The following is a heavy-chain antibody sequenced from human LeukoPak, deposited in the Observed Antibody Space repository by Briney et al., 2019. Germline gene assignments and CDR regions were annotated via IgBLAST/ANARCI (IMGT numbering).Heavy chain of an antibody. Sequence: ASVKVSCKASGGTFSSYAISWVRQAPGQGLEWMGWMNPNSGNTGYAQKFQGRVTMTRNTSISTAYMELSSPRSEDTAVYYCARGGSSGSYDYWGQGTLVTVSS. J-gene: IGHJ4*02. CDR2: MNPNSGNT. V-gene: IGHV1-8*02. CDR1: GGTFSSYA. D-gene: IGHD3-22*01. CDR3: ARGGSSGSYDY.